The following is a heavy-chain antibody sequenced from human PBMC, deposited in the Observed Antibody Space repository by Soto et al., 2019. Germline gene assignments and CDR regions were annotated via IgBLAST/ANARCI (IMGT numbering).Heavy chain of an antibody. V-gene: IGHV4-34*01. CDR2: INHSGNT. CDR1: GFIFSDYE. J-gene: IGHJ4*02. Sequence: PGGSLRLSCAASGFIFSDYEINWVRQAPGKGLEWIGEINHSGNTNYNPSLKSRVTISVDTSKNQLFLNLSSVTAADTAMYYCARHHVRGRTIAGAAEFWGQGTLVTVSS. CDR3: ARHHVRGRTIAGAAEF. D-gene: IGHD6-13*01.